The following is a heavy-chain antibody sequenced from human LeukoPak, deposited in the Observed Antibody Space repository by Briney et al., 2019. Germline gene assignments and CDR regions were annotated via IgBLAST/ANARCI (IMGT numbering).Heavy chain of an antibody. J-gene: IGHJ4*02. CDR1: GNTFTGYY. V-gene: IGHV1-2*02. D-gene: IGHD6-13*01. CDR3: ARQEGAGSWTTFDS. CDR2: IIPNSGDT. Sequence: ASVKVSCKASGNTFTGYYIHWVRQAPGRGLEWMGWIIPNSGDTHYQRNFQGRVTLARDMSITTAYMELSRLKSDDTAVYYCARQEGAGSWTTFDSWGQGTLVTVSS.